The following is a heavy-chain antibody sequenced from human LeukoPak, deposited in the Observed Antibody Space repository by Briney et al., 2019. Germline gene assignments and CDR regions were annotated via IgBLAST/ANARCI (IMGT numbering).Heavy chain of an antibody. CDR2: ISGSGGST. CDR3: AKDICRNSASIYYYGMDV. V-gene: IGHV3-23*01. J-gene: IGHJ6*02. CDR1: GFTFSSYA. D-gene: IGHD4-4*01. Sequence: GGSLRLSCAASGFTFSSYAMSWVRQAPGKGLEWVSAISGSGGSTYYADSVKGRFTISRDNAKNSLYLQMNSLRAEDTAVYYCAKDICRNSASIYYYGMDVWGQGTTVTVSS.